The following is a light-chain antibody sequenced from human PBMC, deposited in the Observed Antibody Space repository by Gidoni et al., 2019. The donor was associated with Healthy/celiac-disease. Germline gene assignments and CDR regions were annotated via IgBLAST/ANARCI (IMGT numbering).Light chain of an antibody. J-gene: IGKJ1*01. CDR3: QQSYSTSWT. CDR1: QSISSY. CDR2: DAS. V-gene: IGKV1-39*01. Sequence: DIQMTQSPSSLSASVGDRVTITCRASQSISSYLNWYQQKPGKAPKLLSYDASRLQSGVPSSFSGSGSGTDFTLTISSLQPEDFATYYCQQSYSTSWTFGQGTKVEIK.